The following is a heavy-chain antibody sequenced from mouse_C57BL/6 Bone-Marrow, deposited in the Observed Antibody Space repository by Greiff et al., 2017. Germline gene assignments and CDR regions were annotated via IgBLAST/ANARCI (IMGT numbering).Heavy chain of an antibody. Sequence: EVQLQQSGPELVKPGASVKLSCKASGYSFTDYNMNWVKQSNGKSLEWIGVINPNNGTTSYNQKFKGKATVTVDQSSSTAYIQLNSLTSEDSAVYYCARVYDYDYAMDYWGQGTSVTVSS. CDR3: ARVYDYDYAMDY. J-gene: IGHJ4*01. CDR2: INPNNGTT. D-gene: IGHD2-4*01. CDR1: GYSFTDYN. V-gene: IGHV1-39*01.